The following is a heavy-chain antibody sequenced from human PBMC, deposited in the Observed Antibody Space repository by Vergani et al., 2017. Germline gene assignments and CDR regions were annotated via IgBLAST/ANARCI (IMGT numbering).Heavy chain of an antibody. Sequence: QVQLQQWGAGLLKPSETLSLTCAVYGGSFSGYYWSWIRQPAGKGLEWIGRIYTSGSTNYNPSLKSRVTISVDTSKNQFSLKLSSVTAADTAVCYCARNFRYWGQGTLVTVSS. CDR1: GGSFSGYY. V-gene: IGHV4-59*10. CDR2: IYTSGST. CDR3: ARNFRY. J-gene: IGHJ4*02.